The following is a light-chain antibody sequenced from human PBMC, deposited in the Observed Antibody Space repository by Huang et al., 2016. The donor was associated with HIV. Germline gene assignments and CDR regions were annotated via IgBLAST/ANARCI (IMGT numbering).Light chain of an antibody. CDR1: QTINNY. V-gene: IGKV1-39*01. Sequence: DIQMTQSPSSLSASVGYRVTITCRSSQTINNYLNWYQQRPGKAPDLLIYGASTLQSGVPSRFGGSGSGTDFTLTINSLQPEDFATYYCQQSYTTPRTFGQGTKVEIK. CDR2: GAS. CDR3: QQSYTTPRT. J-gene: IGKJ2*01.